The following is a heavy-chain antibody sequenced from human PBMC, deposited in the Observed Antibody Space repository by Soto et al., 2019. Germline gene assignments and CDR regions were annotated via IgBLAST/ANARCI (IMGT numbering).Heavy chain of an antibody. J-gene: IGHJ5*02. CDR1: GGTFSSYA. CDR2: IIPIFGTA. CDR3: ARDPPYCSGGSCYSQNWFDP. Sequence: ASVKVSCKASGGTFSSYAISWVRQAPGQGLEWMGGIIPIFGTANYAQKFQGRVTITADESTSTAYMELSSLRSEDTAVYYCARDPPYCSGGSCYSQNWFDPWGQGTLVTVSS. D-gene: IGHD2-15*01. V-gene: IGHV1-69*13.